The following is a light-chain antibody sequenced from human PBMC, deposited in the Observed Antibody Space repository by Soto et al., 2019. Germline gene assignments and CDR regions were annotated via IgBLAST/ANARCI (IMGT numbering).Light chain of an antibody. Sequence: EIVLTQSPGTLSLSAGERATLSCRASHIVSSNYLAWYQQKPGQAPRLLIYVASSRATGIPDRFSGSGSGTDFTLTISRLEPEDFGVYYCQQYGSTPPYTFGQGTKVDIK. J-gene: IGKJ2*01. V-gene: IGKV3-20*01. CDR2: VAS. CDR3: QQYGSTPPYT. CDR1: HIVSSNY.